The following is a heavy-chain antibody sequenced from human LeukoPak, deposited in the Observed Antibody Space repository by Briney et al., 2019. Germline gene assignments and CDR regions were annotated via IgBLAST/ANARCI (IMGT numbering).Heavy chain of an antibody. Sequence: GGSLRLSCAASGFTFSSYSMNWVRQAPGKGLEWVSSISSSSSYIYYADSVKGRFTISRDNAKNSLYLQMNSLRAEDTAVYYCARAMSGCSSTSCYDYWGQGTLVTVSS. V-gene: IGHV3-21*01. CDR1: GFTFSSYS. J-gene: IGHJ4*02. CDR3: ARAMSGCSSTSCYDY. CDR2: ISSSSSYI. D-gene: IGHD2-2*01.